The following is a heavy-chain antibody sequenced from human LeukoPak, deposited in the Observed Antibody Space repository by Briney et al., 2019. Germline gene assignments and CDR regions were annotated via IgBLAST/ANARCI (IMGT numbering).Heavy chain of an antibody. V-gene: IGHV1-69*04. CDR1: GGTFSSYA. D-gene: IGHD4-17*01. CDR3: ARSHKRAPPVTTSHHYYYYGMDV. Sequence: SVKVSCKASGGTFSSYAISWVRQAPGQGLEWMGRIIPILGIANYAQKFQGRVTITADKSTSTAYMELSSLRSEDRAVYYCARSHKRAPPVTTSHHYYYYGMDVWGQGTTVTASS. CDR2: IIPILGIA. J-gene: IGHJ6*02.